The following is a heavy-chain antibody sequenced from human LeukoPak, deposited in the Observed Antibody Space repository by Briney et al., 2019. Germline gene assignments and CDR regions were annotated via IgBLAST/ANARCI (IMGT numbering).Heavy chain of an antibody. V-gene: IGHV3-30*18. Sequence: PGGSLRLSCAASGFTFNTYVMHWVRQAPGKGLEWVAVISHDGSNKYYTDSVKGRFTISRDNSKNTLYLQMNSLRAEDTAVYYCAKVAREYYDSSGYYFDYWGQGTLVTVSS. J-gene: IGHJ4*02. CDR2: ISHDGSNK. CDR3: AKVAREYYDSSGYYFDY. CDR1: GFTFNTYV. D-gene: IGHD3-22*01.